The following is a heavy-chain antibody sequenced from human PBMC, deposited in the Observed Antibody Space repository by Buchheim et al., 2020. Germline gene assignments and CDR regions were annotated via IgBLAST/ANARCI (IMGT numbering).Heavy chain of an antibody. D-gene: IGHD1-1*01. V-gene: IGHV3-21*01. CDR3: ARGEVEETRFLDS. CDR1: GFSFSGYS. CDR2: ISRGSDDI. J-gene: IGHJ4*02. Sequence: EVQLVESGGGLVEPGESLRLSCAASGFSFSGYSMNWVRQAPGEGLEWVSFISRGSDDIHYADSVKGRFTISRDNAKNSLYLQMNSLRLEDTAVYYCARGEVEETRFLDSWGQGTL.